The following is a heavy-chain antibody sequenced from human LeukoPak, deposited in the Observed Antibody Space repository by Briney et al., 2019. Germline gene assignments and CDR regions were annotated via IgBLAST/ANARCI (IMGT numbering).Heavy chain of an antibody. D-gene: IGHD3-22*01. J-gene: IGHJ3*02. CDR2: TYYRSKWYN. V-gene: IGHV6-1*01. CDR3: ARDGRDYYDSSGYPDAFDI. Sequence: SQTLSLTCAISGDSVSSNSAAWNWIRQSPSRGLEWLGRTYYRSKWYNDHAVSVKSRITINPDTSKNQFSLQLNSVTPEDTAVYYCARDGRDYYDSSGYPDAFDIWGQGTMVTVSS. CDR1: GDSVSSNSAA.